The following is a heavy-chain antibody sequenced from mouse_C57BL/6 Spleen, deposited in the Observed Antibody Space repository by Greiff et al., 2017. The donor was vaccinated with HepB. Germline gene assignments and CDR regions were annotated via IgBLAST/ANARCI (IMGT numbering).Heavy chain of an antibody. J-gene: IGHJ3*01. CDR1: GYTFTSYW. CDR2: INPSNGGT. V-gene: IGHV1-53*01. D-gene: IGHD4-1*01. Sequence: QVQLQQPGTELVKPGASVKLSCKASGYTFTSYWMHWVKQRPGQGLDWIGNINPSNGGTNYNEKFKSKATLTVDKSSSTAYMQLSSLTSEDSAVYYCAREELGLAWFAYWGQGTLVTVSA. CDR3: AREELGLAWFAY.